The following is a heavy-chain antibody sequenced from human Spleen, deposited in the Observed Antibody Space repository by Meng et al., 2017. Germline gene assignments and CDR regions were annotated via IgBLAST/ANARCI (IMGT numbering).Heavy chain of an antibody. CDR2: INHSGST. V-gene: IGHV4-34*01. CDR1: GGSFSDYY. Sequence: QRPLWAAWLFKHPETRSLPCVVSGGSFSDYYWSWIRQPPGKVLDWIGEINHSGSTNYNPSLESRATISVDTSQNNLSLKLSSVTAADSAVYYCARGPTTMAHDFDYWGQGTLVTVSS. D-gene: IGHD4-11*01. CDR3: ARGPTTMAHDFDY. J-gene: IGHJ4*02.